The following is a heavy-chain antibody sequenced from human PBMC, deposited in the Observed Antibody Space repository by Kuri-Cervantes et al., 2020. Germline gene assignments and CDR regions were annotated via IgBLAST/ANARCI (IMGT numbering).Heavy chain of an antibody. J-gene: IGHJ4*02. D-gene: IGHD5-12*01. CDR1: GGSISSSNW. V-gene: IGHV3-7*01. CDR2: IKGDGSDK. Sequence: ETLSLTCAVSGGSISSSNWWSWVRQPPGKGLEWVAMIKGDGSDKYYVDSVRGRFTISRDNAKNSLFLQMNSLRAEDTAVYFCAKPTREPDSWGQGTLVTVSS. CDR3: AKPTREPDS.